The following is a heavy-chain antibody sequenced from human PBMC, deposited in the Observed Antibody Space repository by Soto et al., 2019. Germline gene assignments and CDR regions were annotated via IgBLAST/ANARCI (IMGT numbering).Heavy chain of an antibody. Sequence: QVQLVESGGGLVQPGGSLRLSCAASGFTFCDYYISLIRQAPGKGLAWVSYICSSGSTIYYADSVKGRFTISRDNAKNTLYLQLNRLRAEDTAVYCCARDLSWDQSFDYWGQGTLVTVCS. V-gene: IGHV3-11*01. CDR1: GFTFCDYY. CDR3: ARDLSWDQSFDY. J-gene: IGHJ4*02. D-gene: IGHD6-13*01. CDR2: ICSSGSTI.